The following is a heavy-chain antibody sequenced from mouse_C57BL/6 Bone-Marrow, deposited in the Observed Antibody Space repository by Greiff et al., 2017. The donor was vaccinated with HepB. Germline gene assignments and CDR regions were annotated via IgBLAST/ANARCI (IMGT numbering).Heavy chain of an antibody. CDR1: GFTFSDYY. Sequence: EVKVVESEGGLVQPGRSMKLSCTASGFTFSDYYMAWVRQVPEKGLEWVANINYDGSSTYYLDSLKSRFIISRDNAKNILYLQMSSLKSEDTATYYCARDGDYYGSSHWYFDVWGTGTTVTVSS. CDR2: INYDGSST. CDR3: ARDGDYYGSSHWYFDV. J-gene: IGHJ1*03. D-gene: IGHD1-1*01. V-gene: IGHV5-16*01.